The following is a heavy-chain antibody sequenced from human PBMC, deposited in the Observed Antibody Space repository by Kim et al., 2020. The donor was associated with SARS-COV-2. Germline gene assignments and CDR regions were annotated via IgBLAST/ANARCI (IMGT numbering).Heavy chain of an antibody. Sequence: SETLSLTCTVSGGSISSGGYYWSWIRQHPGKGLEWIGYIYYSGSTYYNPSLNSRVTISVDTSKNQFSLKLSSVTAADTAVYYCARASGDGGWGYYFDYWGQGTLVTVSS. CDR2: IYYSGST. D-gene: IGHD2-21*01. CDR3: ARASGDGGWGYYFDY. CDR1: GGSISSGGYY. J-gene: IGHJ4*02. V-gene: IGHV4-31*03.